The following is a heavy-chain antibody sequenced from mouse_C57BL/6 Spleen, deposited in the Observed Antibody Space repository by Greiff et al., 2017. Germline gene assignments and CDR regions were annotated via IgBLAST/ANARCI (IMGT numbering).Heavy chain of an antibody. CDR1: GFSLTSYA. Sequence: VQLKESGPGLVAPSQSLSITCTVSGFSLTSYAISWVRQPPGKGLEWLGVIWTGGGTNYNSALKSRLSISKDNSKSQVFLKMNSLQTDDTARYYCATTAYYSNYVPMDYWGQGTSVTVSS. D-gene: IGHD2-5*01. J-gene: IGHJ4*01. CDR3: ATTAYYSNYVPMDY. CDR2: IWTGGGT. V-gene: IGHV2-9-1*01.